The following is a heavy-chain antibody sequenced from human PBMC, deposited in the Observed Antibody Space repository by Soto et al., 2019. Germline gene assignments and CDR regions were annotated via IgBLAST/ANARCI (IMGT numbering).Heavy chain of an antibody. Sequence: PLDTLFLTSTVSGGSISSSSFYWLWIRQPPGKGLEWIGYIYYSRSTNYNPSLKSRVTISVDTSKNQFALKLSSVTAADTAVYYCARGDSSGFIHYFDYWGQGTLVTVSS. V-gene: IGHV4-61*01. D-gene: IGHD3-22*01. CDR1: GGSISSSSFY. CDR3: ARGDSSGFIHYFDY. CDR2: IYYSRST. J-gene: IGHJ4*02.